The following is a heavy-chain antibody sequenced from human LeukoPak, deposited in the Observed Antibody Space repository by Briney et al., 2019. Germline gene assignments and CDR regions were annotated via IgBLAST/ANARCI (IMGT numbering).Heavy chain of an antibody. CDR3: AAQVVVPAASRGGFDC. Sequence: SETLSLTCTVSGGSISSYYWSWIRQPAGKGLEWIGRIYTSGSTNYNPSLKSRVTMSVDTSKNQFSLKLSSVTAADTAVYYCAAQVVVPAASRGGFDCWGQGTLVTVSS. D-gene: IGHD2-2*01. J-gene: IGHJ4*02. V-gene: IGHV4-4*07. CDR2: IYTSGST. CDR1: GGSISSYY.